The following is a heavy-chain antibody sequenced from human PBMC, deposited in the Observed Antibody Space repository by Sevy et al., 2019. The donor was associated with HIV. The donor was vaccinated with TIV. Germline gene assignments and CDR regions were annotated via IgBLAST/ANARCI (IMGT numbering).Heavy chain of an antibody. J-gene: IGHJ6*02. V-gene: IGHV3-30*02. CDR3: AKVLHIVVVPAAIDYYYGMDV. CDR1: EFTFSTYG. Sequence: GGSLRLSCAASEFTFSTYGMHWVRQAPGKGLEWVAFIRFDGTIQYYTDSVKGRLTISRENSKNTLYLQMNSLRAEDTAVYFCAKVLHIVVVPAAIDYYYGMDVWGQGTTVTVSS. CDR2: IRFDGTIQ. D-gene: IGHD2-2*01.